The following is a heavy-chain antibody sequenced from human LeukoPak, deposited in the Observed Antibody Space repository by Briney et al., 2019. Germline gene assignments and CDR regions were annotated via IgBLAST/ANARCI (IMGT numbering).Heavy chain of an antibody. CDR3: ARADSSNWYWFDP. Sequence: ASVKVSCRASGYTFTGYFIHWLRQAPGQGLEWMGWINPNSGGTNYEQKFQGRVTMTRDTSMSTAYMELSSLRSDDTAVYYCARADSSNWYWFDPWGQGTLVTVSS. V-gene: IGHV1-2*02. CDR2: INPNSGGT. D-gene: IGHD6-13*01. CDR1: GYTFTGYF. J-gene: IGHJ5*02.